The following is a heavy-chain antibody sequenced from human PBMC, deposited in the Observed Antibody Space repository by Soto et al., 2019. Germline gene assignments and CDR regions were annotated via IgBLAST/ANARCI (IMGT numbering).Heavy chain of an antibody. V-gene: IGHV4-34*01. CDR3: ARGTPSAWEVLAY. J-gene: IGHJ4*02. CDR2: IRRSGST. Sequence: SETLSLTCVVYDGSFNDYFWTWIRQPPGKGLEWIGEIRRSGSTYYNPSLESRVTISVDTSKSQFSLRVTSVTAADTAVYYCARGTPSAWEVLAYWGQGTLVTVSS. D-gene: IGHD1-26*01. CDR1: DGSFNDYF.